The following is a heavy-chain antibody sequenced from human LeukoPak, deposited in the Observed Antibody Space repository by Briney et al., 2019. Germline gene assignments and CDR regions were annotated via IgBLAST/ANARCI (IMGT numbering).Heavy chain of an antibody. CDR1: GFTFSSYS. CDR3: AKEAMVYYFDY. Sequence: GGSLRLSCAASGFTFSSYSMNWVRQAPGKGLEWVSSISSSSSYIYYADSVKGRFTISRDNSKNTLYLQMNSLRAEDTAVYYCAKEAMVYYFDYWGQGTLVTASS. V-gene: IGHV3-21*04. CDR2: ISSSSSYI. J-gene: IGHJ4*02. D-gene: IGHD5-18*01.